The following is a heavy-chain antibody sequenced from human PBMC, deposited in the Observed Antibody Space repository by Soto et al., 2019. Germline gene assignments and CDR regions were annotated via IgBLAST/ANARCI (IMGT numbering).Heavy chain of an antibody. J-gene: IGHJ6*02. V-gene: IGHV3-33*01. D-gene: IGHD2-2*02. Sequence: PGGSLRLSCAASGFTFSSYGMHWVRQAPGKGLEWVAVIWYDGSNKYYADSVKGRFTISRDNSKNTLYLQMNSLRAGDTAVYYCARDRDIVAVPAAIYGMDVWGQGTTVTVSS. CDR3: ARDRDIVAVPAAIYGMDV. CDR1: GFTFSSYG. CDR2: IWYDGSNK.